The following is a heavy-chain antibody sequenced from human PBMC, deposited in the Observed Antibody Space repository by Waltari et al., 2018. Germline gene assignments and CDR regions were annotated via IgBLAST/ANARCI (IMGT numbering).Heavy chain of an antibody. CDR2: MQYRGVT. J-gene: IGHJ1*01. CDR1: GGSITTTYN. V-gene: IGHV4-39*01. CDR3: GRIAFGDDGGYFQY. Sequence: QLQLQESGPGLVRPSETLSLTCTVSGGSITTTYNCAWIRQPPGKGLEWMANMQYRGVTFYNPSLISRGTISLDTSKNQFALTLTSVDAADTAVYFCGRIAFGDDGGYFQYWGQGTRVSVSS. D-gene: IGHD4-17*01.